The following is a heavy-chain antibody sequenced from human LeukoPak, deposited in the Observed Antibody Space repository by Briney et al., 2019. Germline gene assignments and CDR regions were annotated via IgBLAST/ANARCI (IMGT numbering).Heavy chain of an antibody. CDR2: ISASSGNT. CDR3: ARDESYDILTGYSNWFDP. CDR1: GYTFTSYT. V-gene: IGHV1-18*01. D-gene: IGHD3-9*01. J-gene: IGHJ5*02. Sequence: GASVKVSCKASGYTFTSYTISWVRQAPGQGLEWMGWISASSGNTKFAQKLQGRVTMTTDTSTNTVYMELRSLRSDDTAVYYCARDESYDILTGYSNWFDPWGQGTLVTVSS.